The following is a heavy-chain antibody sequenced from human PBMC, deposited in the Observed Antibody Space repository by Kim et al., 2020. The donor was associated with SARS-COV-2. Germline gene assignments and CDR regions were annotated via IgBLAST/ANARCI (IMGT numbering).Heavy chain of an antibody. D-gene: IGHD3-9*01. V-gene: IGHV4-30-2*01. CDR2: IYYSGST. J-gene: IGHJ6*02. CDR3: ARTGGYFDWLLGRMDV. CDR1: GGSISSGGYS. Sequence: SETLSLTCAVSGGSISSGGYSWSWIRQPPGKGLEWIGYIYYSGSTYYNPSLKSRVTISVDRSKNQFSLKLSSVTAADTAVYYCARTGGYFDWLLGRMDVWGQGTTVTVSS.